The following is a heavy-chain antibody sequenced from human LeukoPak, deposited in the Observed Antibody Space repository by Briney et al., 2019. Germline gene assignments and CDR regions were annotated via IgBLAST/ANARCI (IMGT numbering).Heavy chain of an antibody. J-gene: IGHJ4*02. CDR1: GGSISSYY. Sequence: SETLSLTCTVSGGSISSYYWSWIRQPAGMGLEWIGRIYTSGSTNYNPSLKSRVTMSVDTSKNQFSLKLSSVTAADTAVYYCARSPYCSSTSCPFDYWGQGTLATVSS. CDR3: ARSPYCSSTSCPFDY. V-gene: IGHV4-4*07. D-gene: IGHD2-2*01. CDR2: IYTSGST.